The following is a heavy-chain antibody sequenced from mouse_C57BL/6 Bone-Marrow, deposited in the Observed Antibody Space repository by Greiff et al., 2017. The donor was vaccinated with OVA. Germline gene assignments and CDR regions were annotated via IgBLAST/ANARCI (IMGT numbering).Heavy chain of an antibody. V-gene: IGHV1-20*01. CDR1: GYSFTGYF. Sequence: VQLQQSGPELVKPGDSVKISCKASGYSFTGYFMNWVMQSHGKSLEWIGRINPYNGDTFYNQKFKGKATLTVDKSSSTAHMELRSLTSEDAAVYYCAKFPWGWGMDYWGQGTSVTVSS. CDR2: INPYNGDT. D-gene: IGHD3-3*01. CDR3: AKFPWGWGMDY. J-gene: IGHJ4*01.